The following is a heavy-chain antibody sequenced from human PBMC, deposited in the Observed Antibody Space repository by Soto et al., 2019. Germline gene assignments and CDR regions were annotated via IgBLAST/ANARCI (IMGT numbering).Heavy chain of an antibody. D-gene: IGHD4-4*01. CDR3: ARVPYRGGWGYYYYGMDV. CDR2: IKQDGSEK. J-gene: IGHJ6*02. CDR1: GFTFSSYW. V-gene: IGHV3-7*05. Sequence: GGALRLSCAASGFTFSSYWMSWVRQAPGKGLEWVANIKQDGSEKYYVDSVKGRFTISRDNAKNSLYLQMNSLRAEDTAVYYCARVPYRGGWGYYYYGMDVWGQGTTVTVSS.